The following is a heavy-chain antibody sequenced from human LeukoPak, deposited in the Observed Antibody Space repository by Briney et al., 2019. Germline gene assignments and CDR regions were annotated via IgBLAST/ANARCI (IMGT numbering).Heavy chain of an antibody. V-gene: IGHV4-39*01. CDR2: IFYVGSA. CDR3: ARQFATASADTRGYFDF. CDR1: AASISSSDDY. D-gene: IGHD2-2*01. J-gene: IGHJ4*02. Sequence: PSETLSLTCTVSAASISSSDDYWGWIRQAPGKGLEWIGSIFYVGSAHYNPSLNSRATIFVDTSKNQFSLKLSSVTAADAGMYYCARQFATASADTRGYFDFWGQGTVVTVSS.